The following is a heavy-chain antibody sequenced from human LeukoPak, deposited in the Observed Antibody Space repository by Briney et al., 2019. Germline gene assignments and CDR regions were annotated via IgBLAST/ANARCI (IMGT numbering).Heavy chain of an antibody. Sequence: GSSVKVSCKASVGTFSIYAISWVRQAPGQGLEWMGRINVILDTANYAQKFQGRVTIIADISTSTSYMELSSLRGEDTAVYYCARDQGIGDASDIWGQGTMVTVSS. V-gene: IGHV1-69*04. J-gene: IGHJ3*02. CDR1: VGTFSIYA. CDR2: INVILDTA. CDR3: ARDQGIGDASDI.